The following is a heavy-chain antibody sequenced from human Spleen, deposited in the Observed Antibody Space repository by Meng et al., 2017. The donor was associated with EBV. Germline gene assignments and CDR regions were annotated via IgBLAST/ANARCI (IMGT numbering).Heavy chain of an antibody. D-gene: IGHD2-15*01. J-gene: IGHJ4*02. CDR3: ARDSDCRGGVCYPGY. Sequence: QVPLVQSEDEVTKPGSSVKVSCKASGGTFSSYALTWVRQAPGQGLEWMGGIIPFFGTSNYAQKFQGRVTITADKSTSTAYMELRSLRSEDTAVYYCARDSDCRGGVCYPGYWGQGTLVTVSS. V-gene: IGHV1-69*06. CDR1: GGTFSSYA. CDR2: IIPFFGTS.